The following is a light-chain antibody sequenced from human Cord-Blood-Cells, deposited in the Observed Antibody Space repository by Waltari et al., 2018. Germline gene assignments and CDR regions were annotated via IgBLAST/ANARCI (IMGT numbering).Light chain of an antibody. Sequence: EIVMTQSPATRSVSQRERPTLSCRASQSVSSYLAWYQQKPGQAPRLLIYGASTMATGIPARFSGSGSGTEFTLTISSLQSEDFAIYYCQQCNNWPITFGQGTRLEIK. V-gene: IGKV3-15*01. CDR2: GAS. CDR3: QQCNNWPIT. CDR1: QSVSSY. J-gene: IGKJ5*01.